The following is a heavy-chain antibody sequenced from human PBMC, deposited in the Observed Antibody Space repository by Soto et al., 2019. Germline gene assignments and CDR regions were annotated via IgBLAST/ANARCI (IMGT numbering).Heavy chain of an antibody. CDR2: IYHSGST. J-gene: IGHJ4*02. CDR3: ARHTYGGGFDY. Sequence: QVQLQESGPGLVKPSETLSLTCTVSGGSINNYFWTWIRQPPGKGLEWIGNIYHSGSTNYNPSLKSRVSISVDTSTKQFSLNLSSVTAADTAVYYCARHTYGGGFDYWGQGILVTVSS. CDR1: GGSINNYF. V-gene: IGHV4-59*08. D-gene: IGHD3-10*01.